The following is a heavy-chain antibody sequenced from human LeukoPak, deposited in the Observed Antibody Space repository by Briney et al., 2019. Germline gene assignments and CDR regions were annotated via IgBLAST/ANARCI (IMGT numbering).Heavy chain of an antibody. CDR2: ISSSGSTI. Sequence: GGSLRLFCAASGFTFSSYEMNWVRQAPGKGLEWVSYISSSGSTIYYADSVKGRFTISRDNAENSLYLQMNSLRAEDTAVYYCARVDYGSGSYGYYYYYYMDVWGKGTTVTISS. CDR3: ARVDYGSGSYGYYYYYYMDV. CDR1: GFTFSSYE. D-gene: IGHD3-10*01. V-gene: IGHV3-48*03. J-gene: IGHJ6*03.